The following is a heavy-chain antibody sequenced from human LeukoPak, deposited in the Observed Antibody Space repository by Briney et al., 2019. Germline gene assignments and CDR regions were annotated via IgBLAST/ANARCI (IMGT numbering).Heavy chain of an antibody. CDR3: ARDLDGSYYYYYGMDV. Sequence: SETLSLTCTVSGGSISSYYWSWIRQPAGKGLEWIGRIYTSGSTNYNPSLKSRVTMSVDTSKNRFSLKLSSVTAADTAVYYCARDLDGSYYYYYGMDVWGQGTTVTVSS. CDR2: IYTSGST. J-gene: IGHJ6*02. CDR1: GGSISSYY. D-gene: IGHD5-24*01. V-gene: IGHV4-4*07.